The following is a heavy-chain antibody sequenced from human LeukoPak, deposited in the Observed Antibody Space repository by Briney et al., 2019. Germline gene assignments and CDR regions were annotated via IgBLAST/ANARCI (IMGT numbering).Heavy chain of an antibody. J-gene: IGHJ4*02. D-gene: IGHD6-13*01. V-gene: IGHV1-8*01. CDR2: MNPNSGNT. Sequence: ASVKVSCKASGYTFSSYDIDWVRQATGQGLEWMGWMNPNSGNTGYAQKFQGRVSMTSNTSVSTAYMELSSLRSEDTAVYYCTRGLRREQQLLRAFDDWGQGTLVTVSS. CDR3: TRGLRREQQLLRAFDD. CDR1: GYTFSSYD.